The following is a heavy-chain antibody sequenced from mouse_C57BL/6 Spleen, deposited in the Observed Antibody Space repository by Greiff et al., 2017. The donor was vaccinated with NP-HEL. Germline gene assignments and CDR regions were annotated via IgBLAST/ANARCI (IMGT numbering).Heavy chain of an antibody. D-gene: IGHD2-4*01. Sequence: VMLVESGPGLVQPSQSLSITCTVSGFSLTSYGVHWVRQSPGKGLEWLGVIWRGGSTDYNAAFMSRLSITKDNSKSQVFFKMNSLQADDTAIYYCAKTFYDYDGGTGFAYWGQGTLVTVSA. CDR1: GFSLTSYG. V-gene: IGHV2-5*01. CDR3: AKTFYDYDGGTGFAY. J-gene: IGHJ3*01. CDR2: IWRGGST.